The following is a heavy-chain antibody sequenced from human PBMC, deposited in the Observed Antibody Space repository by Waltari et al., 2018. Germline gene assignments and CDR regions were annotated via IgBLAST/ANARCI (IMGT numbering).Heavy chain of an antibody. J-gene: IGHJ6*03. V-gene: IGHV3-21*01. D-gene: IGHD1-20*01. CDR3: ARASLIITGTTIDSHYMDV. CDR2: ISSSSSYI. Sequence: WVRQAPGKGLEWVSSISSSSSYIYYADSVKGRFTISRDNAKNSLYLQMNSLRAEDTAVYYCARASLIITGTTIDSHYMDVWGKGTTVTVSS.